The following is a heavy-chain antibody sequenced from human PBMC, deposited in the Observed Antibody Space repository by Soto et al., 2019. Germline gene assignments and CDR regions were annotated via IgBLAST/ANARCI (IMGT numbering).Heavy chain of an antibody. D-gene: IGHD2-2*01. V-gene: IGHV4-39*01. CDR2: ISYSGST. Sequence: SETLSLTCTVSGGSISSSSYYWGWIRQPPGKGPEWIGSISYSGSTYYNPSLKSRVTMSVDTSKNQFSLKLSSVTAADTAVYYCARLHGYCISTSCYGYYGMDVWGQGTTVTVSS. J-gene: IGHJ6*02. CDR1: GGSISSSSYY. CDR3: ARLHGYCISTSCYGYYGMDV.